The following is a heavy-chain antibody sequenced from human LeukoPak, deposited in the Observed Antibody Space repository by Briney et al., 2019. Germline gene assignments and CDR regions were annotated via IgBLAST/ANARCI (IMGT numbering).Heavy chain of an antibody. CDR1: GFTFRNYL. D-gene: IGHD5-24*01. CDR3: GRGGDGIDV. V-gene: IGHV3-74*01. Sequence: GGSLRLSCAVSGFTFRNYLMHWVRHAPGQGLVWVSRINQDETKSYADSVKGRFTVSRDNAKNMMYLQLNGLRAEDTAVYFCGRGGDGIDVWGQGTTVIVSS. CDR2: INQDETKS. J-gene: IGHJ3*01.